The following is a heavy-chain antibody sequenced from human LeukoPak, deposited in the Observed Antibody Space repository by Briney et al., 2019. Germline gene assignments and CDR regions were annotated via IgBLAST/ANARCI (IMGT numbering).Heavy chain of an antibody. V-gene: IGHV3-23*01. CDR3: AKIPRYSGTYDAFDI. J-gene: IGHJ3*02. CDR1: GFTFSSYA. D-gene: IGHD1-26*01. CDR2: ISGSGGST. Sequence: PGGXLRLSCAASGFTFSSYAMSWVRQAPGKGLEWVSAISGSGGSTYYADSVKGRFTISRDNSKNTLYLQMNSLRAEDTAVYYCAKIPRYSGTYDAFDIWGQGTMVTVSS.